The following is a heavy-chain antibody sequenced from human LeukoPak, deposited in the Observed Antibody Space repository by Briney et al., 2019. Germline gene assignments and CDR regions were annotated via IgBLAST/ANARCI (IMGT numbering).Heavy chain of an antibody. CDR1: GGSISSYY. CDR3: ARARLAVAGTIFDY. V-gene: IGHV4-4*07. D-gene: IGHD6-19*01. CDR2: IYTSGST. J-gene: IGHJ4*02. Sequence: PSETLSLTCTVSGGSISSYYWSWIRQPAGKGLDWIGRIYTSGSTNYNPSLKSRVTISVDKSKSQFSLKLSSVTAADTAVYYCARARLAVAGTIFDYWGQGTLVTVSS.